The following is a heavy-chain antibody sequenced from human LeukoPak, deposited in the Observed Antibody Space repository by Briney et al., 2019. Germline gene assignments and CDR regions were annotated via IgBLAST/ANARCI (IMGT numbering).Heavy chain of an antibody. CDR3: ARDEGSGSYLDAFDI. Sequence: GGSLRLSCAASGFTFSDYYMSWIRQAPGKGLEWVSYISSSGSTIYYADSVKGRFTISRDNAKNSLYLQMNSLRAEDTAVYYCARDEGSGSYLDAFDIWGQGTKVTVSS. V-gene: IGHV3-11*01. CDR2: ISSSGSTI. D-gene: IGHD3-10*01. J-gene: IGHJ3*02. CDR1: GFTFSDYY.